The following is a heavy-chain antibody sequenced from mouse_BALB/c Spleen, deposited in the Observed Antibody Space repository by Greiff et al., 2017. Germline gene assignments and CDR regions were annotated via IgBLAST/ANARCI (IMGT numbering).Heavy chain of an antibody. Sequence: EVHLVESGPGLVKPSQSLSLTCTVTGYSITSDYAWNWIRQFPGNKLEWMGYISYSGSTSYNPSLKSRISITRDTSKNQFFLQLNSVTTEDTATYYCARGLAWFAYWGQGTLVTVSA. V-gene: IGHV3-2*02. J-gene: IGHJ3*01. CDR3: ARGLAWFAY. CDR2: ISYSGST. CDR1: GYSITSDYA.